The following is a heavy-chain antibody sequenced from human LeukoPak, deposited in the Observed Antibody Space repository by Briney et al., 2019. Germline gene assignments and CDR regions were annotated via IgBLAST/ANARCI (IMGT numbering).Heavy chain of an antibody. Sequence: GASVKVSCKASGYTFTSYYMHWVRQAPGQGLEWMGIINPSGGSTSYAQKFQGRVTMTRDTSTSTVYMELSSLRSEDTAVYYCARDLFEGSIFGVATPLYWGQGTLVTVSS. CDR1: GYTFTSYY. CDR2: INPSGGST. CDR3: ARDLFEGSIFGVATPLY. J-gene: IGHJ4*02. D-gene: IGHD3-3*01. V-gene: IGHV1-46*01.